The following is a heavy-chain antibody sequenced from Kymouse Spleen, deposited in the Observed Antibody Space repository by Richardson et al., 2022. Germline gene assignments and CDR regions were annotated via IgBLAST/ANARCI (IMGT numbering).Heavy chain of an antibody. V-gene: IGHV4-39*01. CDR1: GGSISSSSYY. CDR2: IYYSGST. D-gene: IGHD3-10*01. CDR3: ARTMVRGVDDAFDI. Sequence: QLQLQESGPGLVKPSETLSLTCTVSGGSISSSSYYWGWIRQPPGKGLEWIGSIYYSGSTYYNPSLKSRVTISVDTSKNQFSLKLSSVTAADTAVYYCARTMVRGVDDAFDIWGQGTMVTVSS. J-gene: IGHJ3*02.